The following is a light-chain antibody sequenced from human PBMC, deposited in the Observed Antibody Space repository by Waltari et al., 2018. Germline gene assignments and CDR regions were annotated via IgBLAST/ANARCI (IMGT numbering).Light chain of an antibody. CDR2: DAS. V-gene: IGKV1-12*01. Sequence: DIQMSQSPSSVSASVGARVTLTCRASQGISSRLAWYQQKPGKAPQLLISDASSLHSGVPSRFSGSGSGTDFTLTISSLQPEDFATNYCLQVNSFPRTFGQGTKVEVK. J-gene: IGKJ1*01. CDR3: LQVNSFPRT. CDR1: QGISSR.